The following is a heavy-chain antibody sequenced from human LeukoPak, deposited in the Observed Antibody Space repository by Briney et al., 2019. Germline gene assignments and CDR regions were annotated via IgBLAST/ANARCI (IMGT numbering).Heavy chain of an antibody. Sequence: PSETLSLTCAVSGDSFSSHYWTGIRQPPGRGLEWIGYISYIGTTNYNPSLKSRVTISIDTSKNQFSLKLSSVTTADTAVYYCARDLVTVTKGFDIWGLGTMVSVSS. CDR2: ISYIGTT. CDR1: GDSFSSHY. J-gene: IGHJ3*02. D-gene: IGHD4-17*01. V-gene: IGHV4-59*11. CDR3: ARDLVTVTKGFDI.